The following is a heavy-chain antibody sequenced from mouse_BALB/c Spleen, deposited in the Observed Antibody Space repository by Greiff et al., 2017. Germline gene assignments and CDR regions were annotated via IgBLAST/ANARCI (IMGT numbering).Heavy chain of an antibody. CDR1: GFSLTGYG. V-gene: IGHV2-6-7*01. D-gene: IGHD2-4*01. CDR2: IWGDGST. CDR3: ARVYDYDGAYFDY. Sequence: QVQLQQSGPGLVAPSQSLSITCTVSGFSLTGYGVNWVRQPPGKGLEWLGMIWGDGSTDYNSALKSRLSISKDNSKSQVFLKMNSLQTDDTARYYCARVYDYDGAYFDYWGQGTTLTVSS. J-gene: IGHJ2*01.